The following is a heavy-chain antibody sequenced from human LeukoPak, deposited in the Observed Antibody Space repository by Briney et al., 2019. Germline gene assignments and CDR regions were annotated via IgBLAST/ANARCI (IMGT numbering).Heavy chain of an antibody. J-gene: IGHJ4*02. D-gene: IGHD2-8*01. CDR1: GGSFSSYH. CDR2: AHSGRST. V-gene: IGHV4-4*07. CDR3: ARDGLYTNGYPYFDY. Sequence: SETLSLTCTVSGGSFSSYHWSWIRQPVGKGLEWIGRAHSGRSTNYNPSLKSRVTISIDTSKNQFSLKLNSVTAADTAVYYCARDGLYTNGYPYFDYWGQGTLVTVSS.